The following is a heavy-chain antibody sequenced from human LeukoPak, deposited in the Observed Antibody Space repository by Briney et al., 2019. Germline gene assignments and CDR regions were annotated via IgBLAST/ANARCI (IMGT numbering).Heavy chain of an antibody. CDR2: INPNSGVT. J-gene: IGHJ6*03. V-gene: IGHV1-2*02. D-gene: IGHD5-12*01. CDR3: AKDRYGDYEAPFHYYMDA. Sequence: ASVKVSCKASGYTFSGFYIHWVRQAPGQGLEWMGWINPNSGVTNYAQKLQGRVTITRDTPIDTAYMQLSRLRSDDTAVYYCAKDRYGDYEAPFHYYMDAWGRGTTVTVSS. CDR1: GYTFSGFY.